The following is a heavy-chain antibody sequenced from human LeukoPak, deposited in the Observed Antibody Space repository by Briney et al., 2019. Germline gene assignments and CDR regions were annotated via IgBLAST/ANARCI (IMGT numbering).Heavy chain of an antibody. V-gene: IGHV3-20*04. Sequence: PGGSLRLSCAASGFTFDDYGMSWVRQAPGKGLEWVSGINWNGGSTGYADSVKGRFTISRDNAKNSLYLQMNSLRAEDTALYYCAREDERADWGSWDPNFDYWGQGTLVTVSS. J-gene: IGHJ4*02. D-gene: IGHD7-27*01. CDR1: GFTFDDYG. CDR3: AREDERADWGSWDPNFDY. CDR2: INWNGGST.